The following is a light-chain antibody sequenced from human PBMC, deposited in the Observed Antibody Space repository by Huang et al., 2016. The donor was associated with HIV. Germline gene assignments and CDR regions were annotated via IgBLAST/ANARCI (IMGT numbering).Light chain of an antibody. J-gene: IGKJ1*01. Sequence: EIVMTQSPATLSVSPGERATLSCRASQSVGSNLAWYQQRRGQGPRLLIDAASTRASGIPARFSGSGSGTEFTLTVSSLQSEDFAVYYCQQHNTWPRTFGQGTRV. CDR3: QQHNTWPRT. V-gene: IGKV3-15*01. CDR2: AAS. CDR1: QSVGSN.